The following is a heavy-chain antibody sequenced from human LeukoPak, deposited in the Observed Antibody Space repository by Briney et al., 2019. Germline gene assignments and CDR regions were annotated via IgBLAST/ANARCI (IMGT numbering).Heavy chain of an antibody. J-gene: IGHJ6*03. V-gene: IGHV1-8*03. CDR1: GYTFTSYD. CDR2: MNPNSGNT. D-gene: IGHD6-13*01. CDR3: ARGSSSSWYLDYYYYYYMDV. Sequence: ASVKVSCKASGYTFTSYDINWVRQATGQGLEWMGWMNPNSGNTGYAQKFQGRVTITRNTSISTAYMELSSLRSEDTAVYYCARGSSSSWYLDYYYYYYMDVWGKGTTVTVSS.